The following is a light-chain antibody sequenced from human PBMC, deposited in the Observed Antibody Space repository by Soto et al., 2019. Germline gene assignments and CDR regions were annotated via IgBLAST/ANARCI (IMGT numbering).Light chain of an antibody. V-gene: IGKV3-15*01. CDR2: GAS. Sequence: EIVMTQSPATLSVSPGERATLSCRASQSVSGNLAWYQQKPGQAPRLLIYGASTRATGIPARFSGSGSRTDFTLTISSLQSEDFAVYYCQQYNNWPPTFGQGTRLEIK. CDR1: QSVSGN. CDR3: QQYNNWPPT. J-gene: IGKJ5*01.